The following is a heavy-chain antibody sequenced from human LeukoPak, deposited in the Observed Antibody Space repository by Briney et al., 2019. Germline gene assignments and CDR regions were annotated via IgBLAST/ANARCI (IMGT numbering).Heavy chain of an antibody. D-gene: IGHD2-15*01. CDR1: GFTFSSYE. J-gene: IGHJ4*02. Sequence: PGGSLRLSCAASGFTFSSYEMNWVRQAPGKGLEWVSYISSSGSTIYYADSVNGRFTISRDNAKSTVYLQITGLTAEDTAVYYCARDGGTSTPFDHWGQGTLVTVSS. CDR3: ARDGGTSTPFDH. CDR2: ISSSGSTI. V-gene: IGHV3-48*03.